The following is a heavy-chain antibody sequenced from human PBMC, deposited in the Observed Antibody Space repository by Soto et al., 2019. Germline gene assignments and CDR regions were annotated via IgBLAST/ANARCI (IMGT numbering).Heavy chain of an antibody. D-gene: IGHD4-4*01. J-gene: IGHJ6*02. CDR2: IDPSDSYT. CDR3: ALTVTGYYSMDV. V-gene: IGHV5-10-1*01. CDR1: GYSFTSYW. Sequence: PGESLKISCKGSGYSFTSYWISWVRQMPGKGLEWMGRIDPSDSYTNYSPSFQGHVTISADKSISTAYLQWSSLKASDTAMYYCALTVTGYYSMDVWGQGTTVTVSS.